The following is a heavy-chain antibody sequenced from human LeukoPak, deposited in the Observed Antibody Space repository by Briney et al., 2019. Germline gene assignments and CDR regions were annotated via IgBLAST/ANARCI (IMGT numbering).Heavy chain of an antibody. V-gene: IGHV3-74*01. CDR1: GFTFSRYW. D-gene: IGHD5-18*01. CDR2: INSDGTYT. Sequence: GWSLRLSCAASGFTFSRYWMHWVRQAPGKGLVWVSRINSDGTYTSFADSVKGRFTISRDNSKNTLYLQMNSLGAEDTAVYYCAKEWIQLWSTDYWGQGTLVTVSS. J-gene: IGHJ4*02. CDR3: AKEWIQLWSTDY.